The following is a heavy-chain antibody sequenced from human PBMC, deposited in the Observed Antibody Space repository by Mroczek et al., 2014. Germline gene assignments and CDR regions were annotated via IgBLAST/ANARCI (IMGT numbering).Heavy chain of an antibody. CDR1: GFTFSSYG. D-gene: IGHD5-18*01. J-gene: IGHJ6*03. CDR2: ISYDGSNK. V-gene: IGHV3-30*18. CDR3: AKDGYSFSYYYYYMDV. Sequence: QVQLVQSGGGVVQPGRSLRLSCAAPGFTFSSYGMHWVRQAPGKGLEWVAVISYDGSNKYYADSVKGRFTISRDNSKNTLYLQMNSLRAEDTAVYYCAKDGYSFSYYYYYMDVWGKGTTVTVSS.